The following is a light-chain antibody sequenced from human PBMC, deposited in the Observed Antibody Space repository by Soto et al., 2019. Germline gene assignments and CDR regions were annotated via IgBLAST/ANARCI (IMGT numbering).Light chain of an antibody. J-gene: IGKJ4*01. CDR3: QQYNSWPLT. Sequence: ILMTQSPSTLALSAGERATLSCRASQSVSSSDLAWYQQKPGQAPRLVIYGIFTRATGVPTRISGSGSGTEFTLTIGSLPSEDFAVYYCQQYNSWPLTFGGGTKVDIK. CDR1: QSVSSSD. CDR2: GIF. V-gene: IGKV3D-15*01.